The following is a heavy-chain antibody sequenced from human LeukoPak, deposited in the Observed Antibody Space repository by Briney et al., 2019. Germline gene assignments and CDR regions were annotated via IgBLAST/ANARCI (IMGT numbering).Heavy chain of an antibody. CDR2: INHSGST. Sequence: SETLSLTCAVYGGSFSGYYWSWIRQPPGKGLEWIGEINHSGSTNYNPSLKSRVTMSVDTSKNQFSLKLSSVTAADTAVYYCARGQGSTVTPSAFDIWGQGTMVTVSS. CDR1: GGSFSGYY. CDR3: ARGQGSTVTPSAFDI. J-gene: IGHJ3*02. D-gene: IGHD4-17*01. V-gene: IGHV4-34*01.